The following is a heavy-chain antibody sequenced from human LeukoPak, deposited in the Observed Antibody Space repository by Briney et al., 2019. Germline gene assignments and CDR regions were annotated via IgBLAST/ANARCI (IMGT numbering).Heavy chain of an antibody. CDR2: IHPTGGST. CDR1: GYTFTSYY. J-gene: IGHJ5*02. Sequence: ASVKVSCKASGYTFTSYYMHWVRQAPGQGLEWMGVIHPTGGSTTYAQKFQGRVTLTRAMSTSTVYMELSSLRSEDTAVYYCARDYRAVVVVSAPPKNWFDPWGQGTLVTVSS. D-gene: IGHD2-15*01. V-gene: IGHV1-46*01. CDR3: ARDYRAVVVVSAPPKNWFDP.